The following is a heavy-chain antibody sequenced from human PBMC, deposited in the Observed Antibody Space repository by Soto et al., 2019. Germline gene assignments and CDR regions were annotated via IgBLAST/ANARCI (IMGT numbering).Heavy chain of an antibody. CDR3: ARGGHSSGWYWWFDP. Sequence: SETLSLTCAVYGGSFSGYYWSWIRQPPGKGLEWIGEINHSGSTNYNPSLKSRVTISVDTSKNQFSLKLSSVTAADTAVYYCARGGHSSGWYWWFDPWGQGTLVTV. D-gene: IGHD6-19*01. V-gene: IGHV4-34*01. CDR1: GGSFSGYY. J-gene: IGHJ5*02. CDR2: INHSGST.